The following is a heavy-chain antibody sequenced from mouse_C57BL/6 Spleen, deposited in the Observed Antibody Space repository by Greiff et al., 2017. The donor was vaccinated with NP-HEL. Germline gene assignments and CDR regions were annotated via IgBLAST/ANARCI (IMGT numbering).Heavy chain of an antibody. CDR2: IRNKANGYTT. V-gene: IGHV7-3*01. Sequence: EVKLMESGGGLVQPGGSLSLSCAASGFTFTDYYMSWVRQPPGKALEWLGFIRNKANGYTTEYSASVKGRFTISRDNSKSILYLQMNALRAEDSATYYCARSYYGNYEGAMDYWGQGTSVTVSS. D-gene: IGHD2-1*01. J-gene: IGHJ4*01. CDR1: GFTFTDYY. CDR3: ARSYYGNYEGAMDY.